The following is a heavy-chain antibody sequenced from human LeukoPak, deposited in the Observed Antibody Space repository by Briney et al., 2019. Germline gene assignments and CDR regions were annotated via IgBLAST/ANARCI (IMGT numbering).Heavy chain of an antibody. CDR1: GFTFSNYN. CDR3: AREGYRYFDF. V-gene: IGHV3-21*01. J-gene: IGHJ4*02. D-gene: IGHD5-12*01. Sequence: PGGSLRLSCAASGFTFSNYNMNWVRQTPGKGLEWVSSITRDSIYTFYADSVKGRFTISRDNAKNSLSLQMNSLRVEDTAVYYCAREGYRYFDFWGQGTLVTVSS. CDR2: ITRDSIYT.